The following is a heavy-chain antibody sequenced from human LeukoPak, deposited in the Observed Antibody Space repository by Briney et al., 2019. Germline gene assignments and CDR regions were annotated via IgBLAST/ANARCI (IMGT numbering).Heavy chain of an antibody. CDR2: IYTSGST. D-gene: IGHD3-16*02. CDR3: AREDYDYVWGSYRFDY. Sequence: PSETLSLTCTVSGGSISSYYWSWIRQPAGKGLEWIGRIYTSGSTNYNPSLKSRVTMSVDTSRKQFSLKLSSVTAADTAVYYCAREDYDYVWGSYRFDYWGQGTLVTVSS. J-gene: IGHJ4*02. V-gene: IGHV4-4*07. CDR1: GGSISSYY.